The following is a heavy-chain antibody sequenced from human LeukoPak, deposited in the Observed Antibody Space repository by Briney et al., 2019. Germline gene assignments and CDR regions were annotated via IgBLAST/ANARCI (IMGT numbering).Heavy chain of an antibody. V-gene: IGHV3-23*01. D-gene: IGHD6-19*01. J-gene: IGHJ4*02. CDR1: GFTFSSYA. CDR3: AKEWWYSSGWYDGGRDY. Sequence: GGSLRLSCAASGFTFSSYAMSWVRQAPGKGPEWVSAISGSGGSTYYADSVKGRFTISRDNSKNTLYLQMNSLRAEDTAVYYCAKEWWYSSGWYDGGRDYWGQGTLVTVSS. CDR2: ISGSGGST.